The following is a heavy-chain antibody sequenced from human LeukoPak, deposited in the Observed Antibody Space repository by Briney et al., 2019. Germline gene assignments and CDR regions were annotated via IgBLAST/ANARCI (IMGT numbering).Heavy chain of an antibody. CDR3: ARGPSHYGDYYVRFDY. Sequence: ASVKVSCKASGGTFSSYAISWVRQATGQGLEWMGWMNPNSGNTGYAQKFQGRVTMTRNTSISTAYMELSSLRSEDTAVYYRARGPSHYGDYYVRFDYWGQGTLVTVSS. CDR1: GGTFSSYA. D-gene: IGHD4-17*01. J-gene: IGHJ4*02. V-gene: IGHV1-8*02. CDR2: MNPNSGNT.